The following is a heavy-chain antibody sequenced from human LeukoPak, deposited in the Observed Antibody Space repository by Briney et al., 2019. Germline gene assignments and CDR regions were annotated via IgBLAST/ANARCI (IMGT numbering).Heavy chain of an antibody. CDR2: IRYDGSNK. V-gene: IGHV3-30*02. CDR1: GFTFSSYG. Sequence: GGSLRLSCAASGFTFSSYGMHWVRQAPGKGLEWVAFIRYDGSNKYYADSVKGRFTISRDNSKNTLYLQMNSLRAEDMAVYYCAKDLRVEMATIGSDFDYWGQGTLVTVSS. D-gene: IGHD5-24*01. CDR3: AKDLRVEMATIGSDFDY. J-gene: IGHJ4*02.